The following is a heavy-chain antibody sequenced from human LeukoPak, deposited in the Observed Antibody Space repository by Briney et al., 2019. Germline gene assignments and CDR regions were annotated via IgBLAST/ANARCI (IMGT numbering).Heavy chain of an antibody. Sequence: GASVKVSCKASGYTFTSYGISWVRQAPGQGLEWMGIINPSGGSTNYAQKFQGRATMTTDTSTSTAYMELRSLRSDDTAVYYCARDENWNDDGGKGYNWFDSWGQGTLVTVSS. CDR3: ARDENWNDDGGKGYNWFDS. J-gene: IGHJ5*01. CDR1: GYTFTSYG. D-gene: IGHD1-1*01. V-gene: IGHV1-18*01. CDR2: INPSGGST.